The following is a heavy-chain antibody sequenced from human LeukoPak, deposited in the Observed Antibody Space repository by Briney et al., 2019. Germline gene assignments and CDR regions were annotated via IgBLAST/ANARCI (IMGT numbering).Heavy chain of an antibody. CDR1: GGAISGTSYY. V-gene: IGHV4-39*01. CDR3: ATGRYLRFFDY. CDR2: VYHSGTT. Sequence: SENLSLTCTVSGGAISGTSYYWGWIRQSPGKGLEWIGSVYHSGTTYENPSLRSRVTLSVDTSKNQFSLKLSSVTAADTAVYYCATGRYLRFFDYWGQGTLVTVSS. J-gene: IGHJ4*02. D-gene: IGHD3-16*02.